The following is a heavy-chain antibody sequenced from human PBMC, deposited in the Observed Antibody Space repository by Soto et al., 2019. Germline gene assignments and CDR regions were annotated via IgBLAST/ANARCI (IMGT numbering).Heavy chain of an antibody. Sequence: SETLSLTCTVSGGSMSRYYWTWIRQPPGKGLEWIGNIHYTGSTNYNPSLKSRVTILLGTSTSQFSLKVSSVTAADTAVYYCARDLTISSTDGPLDPWGHGTLVTV. V-gene: IGHV4-59*01. D-gene: IGHD1-1*01. J-gene: IGHJ5*02. CDR1: GGSMSRYY. CDR3: ARDLTISSTDGPLDP. CDR2: IHYTGST.